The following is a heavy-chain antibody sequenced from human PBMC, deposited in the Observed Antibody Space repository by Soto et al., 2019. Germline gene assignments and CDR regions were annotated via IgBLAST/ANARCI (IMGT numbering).Heavy chain of an antibody. CDR3: AREMAYYYDSSGYFYGAFDY. CDR2: IIPILGIA. D-gene: IGHD3-22*01. Sequence: QVQLVQSGAEVKKPGSSVTVSCKASGGPFSSYTISWVRQAPGPGREWMGRIIPILGIANYAQKFQGRVTITADKSTSTAYMELSSLRSEDTAVYYCAREMAYYYDSSGYFYGAFDYWGQGTLVTVSS. CDR1: GGPFSSYT. V-gene: IGHV1-69*08. J-gene: IGHJ4*02.